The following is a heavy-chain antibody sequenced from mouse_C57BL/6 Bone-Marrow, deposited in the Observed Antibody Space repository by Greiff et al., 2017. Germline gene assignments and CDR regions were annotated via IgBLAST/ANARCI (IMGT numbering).Heavy chain of an antibody. Sequence: VQLQQSGPVLVKPGASVKMSCKASGYTFPDYYMNWVKQSHGKSLEWIGVINPYNGGTSYNQKFKGKATLTVDKSSSTAYMELNSLTSEDSAVYYCARDNYYAMDYWGQGTSVTVSS. CDR1: GYTFPDYY. CDR2: INPYNGGT. V-gene: IGHV1-19*01. CDR3: ARDNYYAMDY. J-gene: IGHJ4*01.